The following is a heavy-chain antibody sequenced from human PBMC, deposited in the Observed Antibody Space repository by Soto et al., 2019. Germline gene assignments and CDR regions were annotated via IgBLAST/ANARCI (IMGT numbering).Heavy chain of an antibody. CDR3: AGDPDSHYNDSHASSYP. CDR1: GGNFKTYT. J-gene: IGHJ5*02. Sequence: KVRCKASGGNFKTYTITWGRMAPGQGLEWMGRIIPIIGIINYAQKFQGRVTISADKFTGTAYMELTGLRSDDTAVYYCAGDPDSHYNDSHASSYPWGQGTLVTVSS. D-gene: IGHD4-4*01. CDR2: IIPIIGII. V-gene: IGHV1-69*04.